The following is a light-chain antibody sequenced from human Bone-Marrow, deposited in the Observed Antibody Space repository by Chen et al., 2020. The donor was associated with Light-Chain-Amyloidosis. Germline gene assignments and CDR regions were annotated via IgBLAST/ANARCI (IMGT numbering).Light chain of an antibody. CDR1: DLPTKY. J-gene: IGLJ2*01. CDR3: QSADSSVTYEVI. Sequence: SYELTQPPSVSVSPGQTARITCSGDDLPTKYAYWYQQKPGQAPVLVIHRDNERPSGLSERFSGSSSVTTATLTISGVQAEDEAVYHCQSADSSVTYEVIFGGGTKLTVL. V-gene: IGLV3-25*03. CDR2: RDN.